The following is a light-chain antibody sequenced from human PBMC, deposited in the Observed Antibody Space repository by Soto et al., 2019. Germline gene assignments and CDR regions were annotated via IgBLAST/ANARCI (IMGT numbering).Light chain of an antibody. Sequence: DIQMTQSPSSLSASVGDRVTISCRASQPINNYLNWYQHRTGKAPKVLIYGASNLQGGVPSRFSGSGSGTDFTLTISSLQPDDFATYYCQQYNSYSWTFGQGTKVDIK. CDR2: GAS. CDR1: QPINNY. CDR3: QQYNSYSWT. J-gene: IGKJ1*01. V-gene: IGKV1-39*01.